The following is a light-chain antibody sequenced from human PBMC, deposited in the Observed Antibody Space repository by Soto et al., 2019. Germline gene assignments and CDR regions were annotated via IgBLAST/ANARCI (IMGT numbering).Light chain of an antibody. CDR3: CSYAGSSTFAV. J-gene: IGLJ7*01. V-gene: IGLV2-23*02. Sequence: QSALTQPASVSGCPGQSITISCTGTSSDVGSYNLVSWYQQHPGKAPKLMIYEVSKRPSGVSNRFSGSKSGNTASLTISGLQAEDEADYYCCSYAGSSTFAVFGGGTQLTVL. CDR1: SSDVGSYNL. CDR2: EVS.